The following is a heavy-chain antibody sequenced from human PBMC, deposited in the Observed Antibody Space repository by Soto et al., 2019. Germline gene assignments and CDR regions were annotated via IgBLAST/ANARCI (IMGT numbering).Heavy chain of an antibody. CDR3: VLFIGWXXXXGMDV. CDR1: GYTFTGYY. J-gene: IGHJ6*02. V-gene: IGHV1-2*02. Sequence: ASVKVSCKASGYTFTGYYMHWVRQAPGQGLEWMGWINPNSGGTNSXQKFQGRVTMTRDTSISTAYMELSRLRSDDTAVYYCVLFIGWXXXXGMDVWGQGTTVTVSS. CDR2: INPNSGGT. D-gene: IGHD1-26*01.